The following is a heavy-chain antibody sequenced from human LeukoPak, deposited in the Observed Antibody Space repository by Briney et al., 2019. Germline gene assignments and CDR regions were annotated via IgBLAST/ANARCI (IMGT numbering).Heavy chain of an antibody. D-gene: IGHD2-2*01. J-gene: IGHJ4*02. CDR1: GGTFSSYA. Sequence: SVKVSCKASGGTFSSYAISWVRQAPGQGLEWMGGIIPIFGTANYAQKFQGRVTITADESTSTAYMELSSLRSEDTAVYYCASSLIVAVPAARGLGDWGQGTLVTVSS. CDR3: ASSLIVAVPAARGLGD. CDR2: IIPIFGTA. V-gene: IGHV1-69*01.